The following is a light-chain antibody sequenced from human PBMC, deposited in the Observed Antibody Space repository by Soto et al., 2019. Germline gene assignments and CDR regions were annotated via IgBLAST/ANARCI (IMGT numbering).Light chain of an antibody. CDR3: NSYAGDIIRFV. CDR2: EVS. V-gene: IGLV2-14*01. CDR1: SSDVGAYKY. J-gene: IGLJ1*01. Sequence: QSVLTQPASVSGSPGQSVTISCTGTSSDVGAYKYVSWYQQHPGKAPKLMIYEVSNRPSGVSNRFSGSKSGNTASLTISGLQADDEADYYCNSYAGDIIRFVFGTGTKVTXL.